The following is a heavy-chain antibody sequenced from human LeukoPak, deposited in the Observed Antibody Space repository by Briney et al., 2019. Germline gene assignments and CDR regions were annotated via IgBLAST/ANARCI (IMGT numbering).Heavy chain of an antibody. CDR3: ARVGMSRMGYYYYMDV. J-gene: IGHJ6*03. V-gene: IGHV3-7*01. CDR1: GFTFSNYW. Sequence: PGGSLRLSCVASGFTFSNYWMTWVRQAPGKGLEWVANIKEDGSEKNYADSVKGRFTISRDNAKNSLYLQMNSLRAEDTAVYYCARVGMSRMGYYYYMDVWGKGTTVTVSS. D-gene: IGHD3-10*01. CDR2: IKEDGSEK.